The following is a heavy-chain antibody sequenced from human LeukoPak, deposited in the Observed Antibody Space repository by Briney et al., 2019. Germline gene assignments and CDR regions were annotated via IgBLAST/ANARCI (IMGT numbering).Heavy chain of an antibody. CDR2: INPNSGGT. CDR1: GYTFTGYY. D-gene: IGHD2-21*01. V-gene: IGHV1-2*02. J-gene: IGHJ4*02. CDR3: ARDSSSRHFRLKEYCFDY. Sequence: GASVKVSCKASGYTFTGYYMHWVRQAPGQGLEWMGWINPNSGGTNYAQKFQGRVTMTRDTSISTAYMELSRLRSDDTAVYYCARDSSSRHFRLKEYCFDYWGQGTLVTVSS.